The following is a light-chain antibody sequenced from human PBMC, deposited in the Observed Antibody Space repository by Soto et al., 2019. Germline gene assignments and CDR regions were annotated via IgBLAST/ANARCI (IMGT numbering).Light chain of an antibody. Sequence: DIQMTQSPSSLSASVGERVTITCRASQSISTYLNWYQQKPGKAPKFLIYAISSLQTGVPSRFSGGGSETDFTLTITSLQPEDFATYYCQQSYSVPYTFGQGTKLEI. V-gene: IGKV1-39*01. CDR3: QQSYSVPYT. CDR2: AIS. CDR1: QSISTY. J-gene: IGKJ2*01.